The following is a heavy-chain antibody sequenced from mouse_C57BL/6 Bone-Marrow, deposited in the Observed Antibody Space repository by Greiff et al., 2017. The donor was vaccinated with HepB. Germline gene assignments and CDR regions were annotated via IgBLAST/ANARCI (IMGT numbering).Heavy chain of an antibody. D-gene: IGHD3-3*01. V-gene: IGHV5-16*01. J-gene: IGHJ3*01. CDR2: INYDGSST. Sequence: DVMLVESEGGLVQPGSSMKLSCTASGFTFSDYYMAWVRQVPEKGLEWVANINYDGSSTYYLDSLKSRFIISRDNAKNILYLQMSSLKSEDTATYYCARGGWEFAYWGQGTLVTVSA. CDR3: ARGGWEFAY. CDR1: GFTFSDYY.